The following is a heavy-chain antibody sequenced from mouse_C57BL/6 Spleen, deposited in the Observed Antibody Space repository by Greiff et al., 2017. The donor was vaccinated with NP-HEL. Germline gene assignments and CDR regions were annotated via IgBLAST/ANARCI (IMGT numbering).Heavy chain of an antibody. D-gene: IGHD1-1*01. V-gene: IGHV5-9*01. CDR3: ARHGPLTITTVVATDYFDY. CDR2: ISGGGGNT. J-gene: IGHJ2*01. CDR1: GFTFSSYT. Sequence: DVQLQESGGGLVKPGGSLKLSCAASGFTFSSYTMSWVRQTPEKRLEWVATISGGGGNTYYPDSVKGRFTISRDNAKNTLYLQMSSLRSEDTALYYCARHGPLTITTVVATDYFDYWGQGTTLTVSS.